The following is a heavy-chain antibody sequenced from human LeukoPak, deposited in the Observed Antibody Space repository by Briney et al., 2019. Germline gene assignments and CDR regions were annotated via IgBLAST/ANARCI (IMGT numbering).Heavy chain of an antibody. CDR1: GFTFSSYS. D-gene: IGHD2-15*01. CDR2: ISSSSSYI. Sequence: GGSLRLSCAASGFTFSSYSMNWVRQAPGKGLEWVSSISSSSSYIYYGESVKGRFTISRDNAKNSLYLQMNSLRAEDTVVYYCARDSITKLLLYYYYYMDVWGKGTTVTVSS. J-gene: IGHJ6*03. V-gene: IGHV3-21*01. CDR3: ARDSITKLLLYYYYYMDV.